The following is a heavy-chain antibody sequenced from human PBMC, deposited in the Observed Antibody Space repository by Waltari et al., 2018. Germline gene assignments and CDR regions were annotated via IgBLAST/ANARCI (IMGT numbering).Heavy chain of an antibody. CDR1: GFTFSRYT. CDR2: ISGSSSLR. V-gene: IGHV3-21*02. CDR3: VRGDRRDV. J-gene: IGHJ6*02. Sequence: EVQLVESGGGLVKPGESLRVSCVGSGFTFSRYTLTWVRQAPGKGLEYVSAISGSSSLRYYAGSIRGRFIISRDNAENSVYLQMNSLRAEESAVYYCVRGDRRDVWGQGTTVTVSS.